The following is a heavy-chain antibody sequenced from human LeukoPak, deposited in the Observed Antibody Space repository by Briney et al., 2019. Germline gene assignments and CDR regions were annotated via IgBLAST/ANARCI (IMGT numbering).Heavy chain of an antibody. J-gene: IGHJ4*02. V-gene: IGHV4-4*07. CDR1: GGSISSYY. CDR3: ARVTRGGIDY. Sequence: SEALSLTCTVSGGSISSYYWSWTRQPAGKGLEWIGRIYTSGSTNYNPPLKSRVTMSVDTSKNQFSLKLSSVTAADTAVYCCARVTRGGIDYWGQGTLVTVSS. CDR2: IYTSGST. D-gene: IGHD3-10*01.